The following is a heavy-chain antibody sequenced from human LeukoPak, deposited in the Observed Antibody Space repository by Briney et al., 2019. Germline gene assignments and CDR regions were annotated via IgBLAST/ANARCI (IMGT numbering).Heavy chain of an antibody. D-gene: IGHD3-22*01. CDR1: GFIFSSYS. CDR2: ISGSGGST. Sequence: GGSLRLSCAASGFIFSSYSMSWVRQAPGKGLEWVSAISGSGGSTYYADSVKGRFTISRDNSKNTLYLQMNSLRAEDTAVYYCAKCLGSDSSGYYFGSFQHWGQGTLVTVSS. J-gene: IGHJ1*01. V-gene: IGHV3-23*01. CDR3: AKCLGSDSSGYYFGSFQH.